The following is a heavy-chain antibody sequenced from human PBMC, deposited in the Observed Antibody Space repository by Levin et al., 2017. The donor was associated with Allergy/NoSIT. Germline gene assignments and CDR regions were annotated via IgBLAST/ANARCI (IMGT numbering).Heavy chain of an antibody. D-gene: IGHD7-27*01. V-gene: IGHV4-59*01. CDR1: GGSISSYY. Sequence: PSETLSLTCTVSGGSISSYYWSWIRQPPGKGLEWIGYIYYSGSTNYNPSLKSRVTISVDTSKNQFSLKLSSVTAADTAVYYCARELTGDLPFFDYWGQGTLVTVSS. J-gene: IGHJ4*02. CDR3: ARELTGDLPFFDY. CDR2: IYYSGST.